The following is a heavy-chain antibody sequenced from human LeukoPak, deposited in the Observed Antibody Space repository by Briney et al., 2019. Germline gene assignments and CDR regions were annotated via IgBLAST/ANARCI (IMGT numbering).Heavy chain of an antibody. CDR2: IKQDGSEK. V-gene: IGHV3-7*01. CDR1: GFTFSSYW. J-gene: IGHJ5*02. CDR3: ARGHDFWSGYYNWFDP. D-gene: IGHD3-3*01. Sequence: PGGSLRLSCAASGFTFSSYWMSWVRQAPGKGLEWVANIKQDGSEKYYVDSVKGRFTISRDNAKNSLYLQMNSLRAEDTAVYYCARGHDFWSGYYNWFDPWDQGTLVTVSS.